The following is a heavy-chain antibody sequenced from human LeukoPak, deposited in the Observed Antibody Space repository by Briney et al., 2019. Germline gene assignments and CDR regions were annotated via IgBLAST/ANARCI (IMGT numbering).Heavy chain of an antibody. J-gene: IGHJ4*02. CDR2: IYPGDSDT. D-gene: IGHD3-16*02. CDR3: ARHRITFGGVIVRAFDY. V-gene: IGHV5-51*01. Sequence: TGESLKISCKGSGYSFTSYWIGWVRQMPGKGLEWMGIIYPGDSDTRYSPSFQGQVTISADKSISTAYLQWSSLKASDTAMYYCARHRITFGGVIVRAFDYWGQGTLVTVSS. CDR1: GYSFTSYW.